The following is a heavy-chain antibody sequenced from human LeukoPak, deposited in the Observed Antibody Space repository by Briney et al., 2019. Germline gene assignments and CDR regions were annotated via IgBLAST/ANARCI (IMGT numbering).Heavy chain of an antibody. CDR1: GFTFSGSA. CDR3: AKGRRVDADDHFDY. J-gene: IGHJ4*02. V-gene: IGHV3-73*01. Sequence: GSLRLSCAASGFTFSGSAMHWVRQASGKGLEWVGQIRTEAKSYATAYAASVKGRFSISRDDSKNTAYLQMNSLETEDTAVYYCAKGRRVDADDHFDYWGQGTLVTVSS. CDR2: IRTEAKSYAT. D-gene: IGHD1-1*01.